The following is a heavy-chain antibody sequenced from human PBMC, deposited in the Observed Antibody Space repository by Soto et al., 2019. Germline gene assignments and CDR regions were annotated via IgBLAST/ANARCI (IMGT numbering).Heavy chain of an antibody. D-gene: IGHD2-21*01. CDR2: IIPMFGTP. V-gene: IGHV1-69*13. CDR1: AGTFRSYA. CDR3: ARSGVAVMAFVYQYFGMKA. Sequence: SVKVSCKAAAGTFRSYAMSWVRQAPGQGLEWMGGIIPMFGTPNYAQNFKGRLTITADESTRTAYMELSSLRSEDTAVYYCARSGVAVMAFVYQYFGMKAWGQGTTGIVSS. J-gene: IGHJ6*02.